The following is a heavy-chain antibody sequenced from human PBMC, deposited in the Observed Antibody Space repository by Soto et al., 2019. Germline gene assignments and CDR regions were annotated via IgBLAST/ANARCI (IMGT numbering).Heavy chain of an antibody. Sequence: GGSLRLSCAASGFTISSNAMYWVRQAPGKGLEWVSAISERGDTTHYADSVKGRFTISRDTSKNTLYLQLNTLRADDTAVYYCAKDKPGTTSFDYWGQGTLVTVSS. V-gene: IGHV3-23*01. D-gene: IGHD1-1*01. CDR1: GFTISSNA. CDR3: AKDKPGTTSFDY. J-gene: IGHJ4*02. CDR2: ISERGDTT.